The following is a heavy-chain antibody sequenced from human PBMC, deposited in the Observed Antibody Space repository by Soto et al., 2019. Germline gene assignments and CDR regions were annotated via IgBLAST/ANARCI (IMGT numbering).Heavy chain of an antibody. CDR3: ALPSST. Sequence: VGSLRLSCASSGFTFTSYWIHWARQAPGKGLVWVSCINSDVSSTSYADSMKGRFTISRDNAKNTLYLQMNSLRAEATAVYYCALPSSTWGQGTLVTVSS. J-gene: IGHJ5*02. V-gene: IGHV3-74*01. D-gene: IGHD2-15*01. CDR1: GFTFTSYW. CDR2: INSDVSST.